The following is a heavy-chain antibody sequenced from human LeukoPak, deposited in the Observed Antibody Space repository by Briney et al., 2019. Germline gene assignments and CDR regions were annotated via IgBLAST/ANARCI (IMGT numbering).Heavy chain of an antibody. Sequence: SETLSLTCTVSGGSISTDYWWNWVRPPPGKGLEWIGEIFHFGTTNYNPSLRSRVTISIDQSKNQFSLNLNSVTAADTAVYYCARDSAMYSSGCFDYWGQGALVTVS. V-gene: IGHV4-4*02. D-gene: IGHD6-19*01. CDR1: GGSISTDYW. CDR3: ARDSAMYSSGCFDY. J-gene: IGHJ4*02. CDR2: IFHFGTT.